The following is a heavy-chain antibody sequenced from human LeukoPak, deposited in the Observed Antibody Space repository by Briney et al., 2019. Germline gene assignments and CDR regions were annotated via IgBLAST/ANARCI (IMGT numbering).Heavy chain of an antibody. CDR1: GFTFSDYC. J-gene: IGHJ4*02. D-gene: IGHD6-13*01. CDR3: ARWYSSSWYGYFDY. V-gene: IGHV3-11*04. CDR2: ISNSGSTI. Sequence: PGGSLRLSCVASGFTFSDYCMSWIRQAPGKGLEWVSYISNSGSTIYYADSVKGRFTISRDNAKNSLYLQMNSLRAEDTAVYYCARWYSSSWYGYFDYWGQGTLVTVSS.